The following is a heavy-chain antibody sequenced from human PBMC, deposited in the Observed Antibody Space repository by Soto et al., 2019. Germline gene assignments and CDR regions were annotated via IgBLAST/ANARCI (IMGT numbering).Heavy chain of an antibody. CDR1: GFTSSNAH. CDR3: TSQPLFGGYSYYFDY. V-gene: IGHV3-15*01. J-gene: IGHJ4*02. D-gene: IGHD3-16*01. CDR2: IRSKSDDGTT. Sequence: GGSLRLSCVVSGFTSSNAHMSWVRQPPGKGLEWVGRIRSKSDDGTTAYAAPVKGRFTISRDDSKNTVYLQMSSLKTEDTAVYYCTSQPLFGGYSYYFDYWGQGALVTVS.